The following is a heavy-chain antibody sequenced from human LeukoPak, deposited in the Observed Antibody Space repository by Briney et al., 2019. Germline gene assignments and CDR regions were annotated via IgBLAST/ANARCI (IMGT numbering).Heavy chain of an antibody. CDR1: GYTFTGYY. Sequence: WASVKVSCKASGYTFTGYYMYWLRQAPGQGLEWMGWINPNSGDTDYAEKFLGRVTMTRDTSITTAYMELTSLRFDDTAFYYCATQSVSGSQTDLDYWGQGTLVTVSS. CDR2: INPNSGDT. J-gene: IGHJ4*02. D-gene: IGHD1-26*01. CDR3: ATQSVSGSQTDLDY. V-gene: IGHV1-2*02.